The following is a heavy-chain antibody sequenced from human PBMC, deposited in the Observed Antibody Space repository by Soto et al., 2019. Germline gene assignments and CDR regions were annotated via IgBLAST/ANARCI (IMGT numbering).Heavy chain of an antibody. J-gene: IGHJ6*02. CDR1: GSKFSRYR. Sequence: VKISEKRSGSKFSRYRFGWHRQKHGKGLEWMGVIYPDDSDTKYNPSFQAQVTISADKSISTAYLEWTSLEASDTAMYYCARAGCRSGYYVHYYYYGMDVWGQGTTV. CDR2: IYPDDSDT. D-gene: IGHD3-22*01. CDR3: ARAGCRSGYYVHYYYYGMDV. V-gene: IGHV5-51*01.